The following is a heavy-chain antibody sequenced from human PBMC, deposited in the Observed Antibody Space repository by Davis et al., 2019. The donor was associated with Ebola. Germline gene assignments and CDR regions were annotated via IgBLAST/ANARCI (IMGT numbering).Heavy chain of an antibody. CDR1: GYTFTNYY. Sequence: AASVKVSCKASGYTFTNYYMHWVRQAPGQGLEWMGMINPGGRTSYAQKFQGRVTMTRDTSTSTVYMELSSLRSEDTAVYLCAKAKWEVEYHYSGMDVWGKGTTVTVSS. CDR2: INPGGRT. V-gene: IGHV1-46*01. J-gene: IGHJ6*04. CDR3: AKAKWEVEYHYSGMDV. D-gene: IGHD1-26*01.